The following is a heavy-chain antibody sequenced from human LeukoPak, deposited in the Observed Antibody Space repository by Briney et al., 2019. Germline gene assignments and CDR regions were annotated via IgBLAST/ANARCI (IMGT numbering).Heavy chain of an antibody. CDR2: IYTSGST. Sequence: PSETLSLTCTVSGGSISSYYWSWIRQPAGKGLEWIGRIYTSGSTNYNPSLKSRVTMSIDTSKNQFSLKLSSVTAADTAVYYCARGEARARFLEWLSTDYWGQGTLVTVSS. J-gene: IGHJ4*02. CDR1: GGSISSYY. V-gene: IGHV4-4*07. CDR3: ARGEARARFLEWLSTDY. D-gene: IGHD3-3*01.